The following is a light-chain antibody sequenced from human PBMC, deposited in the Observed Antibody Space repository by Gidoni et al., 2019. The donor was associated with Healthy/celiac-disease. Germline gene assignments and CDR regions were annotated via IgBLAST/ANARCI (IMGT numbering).Light chain of an antibody. Sequence: DIQMTQSPSSLSASVRDSVTITCRASQSISSYLHWYQQKPGQAPKLLIYAASSLQSVVPARCSGSGSGTDFTLTISSMQPEDFATYYCQQSYSTPPLTFGGGTKVEIK. J-gene: IGKJ4*01. CDR1: QSISSY. CDR3: QQSYSTPPLT. V-gene: IGKV1-39*01. CDR2: AAS.